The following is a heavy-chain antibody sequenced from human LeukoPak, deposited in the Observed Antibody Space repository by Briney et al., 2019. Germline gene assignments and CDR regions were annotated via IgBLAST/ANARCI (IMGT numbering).Heavy chain of an antibody. J-gene: IGHJ4*02. CDR1: GASISSSSYY. D-gene: IGHD6-6*01. Sequence: PSETLSLTCTVSGASISSSSYYWGWIRQPPGKGLEWIGSIYYSGSTYYTQSLKSRVHISVDTHKNQLHVKLRPVTGADTDVYYCARHQGSSDEYWGQGTLVTVSS. CDR2: IYYSGST. V-gene: IGHV4-39*01. CDR3: ARHQGSSDEY.